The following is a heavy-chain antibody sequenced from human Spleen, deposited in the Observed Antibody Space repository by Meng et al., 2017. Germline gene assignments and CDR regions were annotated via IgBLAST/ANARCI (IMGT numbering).Heavy chain of an antibody. V-gene: IGHV1-2*06. CDR3: ARDEDISAAGYLLGDF. CDR1: GYTFAAYW. Sequence: QGQLMQSGPEVKKPGASGKGSCKASGYTFAAYWIQWVRQAPGQGLEWMGRIDPKSDNTHYAQKFQGRVTMTRDTSISTAYMELSGLRSDDTAVYYCARDEDISAAGYLLGDFWGQGTLVTVSS. D-gene: IGHD6-13*01. CDR2: IDPKSDNT. J-gene: IGHJ4*02.